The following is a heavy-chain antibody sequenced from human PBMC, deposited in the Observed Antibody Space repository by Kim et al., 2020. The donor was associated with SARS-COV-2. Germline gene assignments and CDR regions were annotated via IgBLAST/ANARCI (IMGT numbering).Heavy chain of an antibody. Sequence: ASVKVSCKASGYTFTRYDINWVRQATGQGLEWMGWMNPNSGNTGYAQKFQGRVTMTRNTSISTAYMELSSPRSEDTAVYYCARGGRGGSGVVRGAPLFYYYGMDVWGQGTTVTVSS. V-gene: IGHV1-8*01. CDR1: GYTFTRYD. CDR3: ARGGRGGSGVVRGAPLFYYYGMDV. CDR2: MNPNSGNT. J-gene: IGHJ6*02. D-gene: IGHD3-10*01.